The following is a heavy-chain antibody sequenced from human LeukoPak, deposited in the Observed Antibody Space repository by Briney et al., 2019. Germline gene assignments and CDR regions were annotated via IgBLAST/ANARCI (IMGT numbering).Heavy chain of an antibody. D-gene: IGHD2-2*01. J-gene: IGHJ4*02. Sequence: PGRSLRLSCAASGFTFSNYAMSWARQAPGKGLEWVSAISGSGGNTYYADSVKGRFTISRDNSKNTLFLQMNSLRAEDTAVYYCAKEAQGCSITSCYFDSWGQGTLVTVSS. CDR3: AKEAQGCSITSCYFDS. CDR2: ISGSGGNT. CDR1: GFTFSNYA. V-gene: IGHV3-23*01.